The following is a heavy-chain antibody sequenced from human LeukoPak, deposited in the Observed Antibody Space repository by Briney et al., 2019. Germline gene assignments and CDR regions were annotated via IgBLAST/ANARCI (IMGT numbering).Heavy chain of an antibody. CDR1: GGSISSGSYY. V-gene: IGHV4-39*07. J-gene: IGHJ4*02. D-gene: IGHD5-18*01. Sequence: SETLSLTCTVSGGSISSGSYYWGWIRQPPGKGLEWIGSIYYSGSTYYNPSLKSRVTISVDTSKNQFSLKPSSVTAADTAVYYCARSDTAMVTSDYWGQGTLVTVSS. CDR2: IYYSGST. CDR3: ARSDTAMVTSDY.